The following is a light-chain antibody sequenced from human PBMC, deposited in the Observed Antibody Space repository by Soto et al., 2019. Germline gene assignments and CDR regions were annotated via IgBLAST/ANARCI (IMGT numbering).Light chain of an antibody. CDR2: DAS. J-gene: IGKJ5*01. CDR1: QSVSSY. CDR3: QQRSNWIT. V-gene: IGKV3-11*01. Sequence: EIVLTQSPATLSLSPGERATLSCRASQSVSSYLAWYQQKPGQAPRLLIYDASNRVTGIPARFSGSGSGTEFTLTISSLEPEDFAVYYCQQRSNWITFGQGTRLEIK.